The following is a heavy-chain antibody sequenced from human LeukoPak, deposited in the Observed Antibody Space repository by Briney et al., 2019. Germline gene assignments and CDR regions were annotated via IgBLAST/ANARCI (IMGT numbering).Heavy chain of an antibody. Sequence: SETLSLTCTVSGGSISSSSYYWGWIRQPPGKGLEWIGSIYYSGSTYYNPSLKSRVTISVDTSKNQFSLKLNSVTAADTAVYYCARHPPYYDFWSGYWSIEPFDYWGQGTLVTVSS. V-gene: IGHV4-39*01. CDR3: ARHPPYYDFWSGYWSIEPFDY. CDR1: GGSISSSSYY. D-gene: IGHD3-3*01. J-gene: IGHJ4*02. CDR2: IYYSGST.